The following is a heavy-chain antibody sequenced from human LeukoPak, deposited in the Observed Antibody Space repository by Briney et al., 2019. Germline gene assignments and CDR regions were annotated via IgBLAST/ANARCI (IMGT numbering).Heavy chain of an antibody. CDR3: ARGEAAAGTDY. Sequence: ASVKVSCKASGYTFTGYFRHWVRQAPGQGLEWMGWINPNSGGTNYAQKFQRRVTMTRDTSISTAYMELSRLRSDDTAVYYCARGEAAAGTDYWGQGTLVTVSS. D-gene: IGHD6-13*01. CDR1: GYTFTGYF. CDR2: INPNSGGT. V-gene: IGHV1-2*02. J-gene: IGHJ4*02.